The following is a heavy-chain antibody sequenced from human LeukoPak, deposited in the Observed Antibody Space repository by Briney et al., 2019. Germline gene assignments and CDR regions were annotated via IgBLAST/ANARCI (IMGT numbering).Heavy chain of an antibody. J-gene: IGHJ3*01. CDR2: INPKSGGT. Sequence: GASVKVSCKASGYSFTGYYIHWVRQAPGQGLEWMGWINPKSGGTDSAEKFEGRVTMTRDTSIRTSFLELGRLKSDDTAVYYCTRETGANYDTGAFDVWGQGTMVTVSS. CDR3: TRETGANYDTGAFDV. CDR1: GYSFTGYY. V-gene: IGHV1-2*02. D-gene: IGHD3-3*01.